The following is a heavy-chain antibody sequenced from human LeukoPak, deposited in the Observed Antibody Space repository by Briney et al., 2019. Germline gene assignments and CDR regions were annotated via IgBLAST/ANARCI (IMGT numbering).Heavy chain of an antibody. D-gene: IGHD6-19*01. CDR1: GFTFSSYW. V-gene: IGHV3-7*03. J-gene: IGHJ4*02. CDR2: IKQDGSEK. CDR3: AKDIRVRYSSGSDY. Sequence: PGGSLRLSCAASGFTFSSYWMSWVRQAPGKGLEWVANIKQDGSEKYYVDSVKGRFTISRDNAKNSLYLQMNSLRAEDTALYYCAKDIRVRYSSGSDYWGQGTLVTVSS.